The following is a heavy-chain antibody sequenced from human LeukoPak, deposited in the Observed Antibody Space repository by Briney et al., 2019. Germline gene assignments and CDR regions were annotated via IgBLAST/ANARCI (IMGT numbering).Heavy chain of an antibody. CDR3: ARRTAAAGDFDY. D-gene: IGHD6-13*01. CDR1: GGSISSYY. J-gene: IGHJ4*02. CDR2: IYYSGST. Sequence: SETLSLTCTVSGGSISSYYWSWIRQPPGKGLEWIGYIYYSGSTNYNPSLKSRVTISVDTSKNQFSLKLSSVTAADTAVYYCARRTAAAGDFDYWGQGTLVTVSS. V-gene: IGHV4-59*08.